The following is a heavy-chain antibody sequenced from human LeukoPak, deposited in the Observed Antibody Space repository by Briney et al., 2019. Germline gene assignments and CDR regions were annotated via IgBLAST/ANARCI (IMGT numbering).Heavy chain of an antibody. V-gene: IGHV3-11*04. CDR2: ISGSGDTI. CDR3: ARHVIYGSGSYSLNWFDP. J-gene: IGHJ5*02. D-gene: IGHD3-10*01. CDR1: GFPFSAYY. Sequence: GGSLRLSCAASGFPFSAYYMSWLRQAPGKGLEWISHISGSGDTIYYADSVKGRFTISRDNTKNSLYLQMNSLRAEDTAVYYCARHVIYGSGSYSLNWFDPWGQGTLVTVSS.